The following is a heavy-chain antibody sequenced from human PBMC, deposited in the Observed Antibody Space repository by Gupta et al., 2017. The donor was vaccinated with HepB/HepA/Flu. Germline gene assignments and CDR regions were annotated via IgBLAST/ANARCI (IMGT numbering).Heavy chain of an antibody. CDR1: GFSFSSYV. D-gene: IGHD3-16*01. J-gene: IGHJ4*02. CDR3: TKDGVFDY. Sequence: EVQLLESGGGLVQPGGSLRLSCAASGFSFSSYVMSWVRQAPGKGLEWVSRIGGSATGEITNYADSVKGRFTISRDNSQNTMYRQMCSLRVEDTAIYYCTKDGVFDYWGQGTLVTVSS. V-gene: IGHV3-23*01. CDR2: IGGSATGEIT.